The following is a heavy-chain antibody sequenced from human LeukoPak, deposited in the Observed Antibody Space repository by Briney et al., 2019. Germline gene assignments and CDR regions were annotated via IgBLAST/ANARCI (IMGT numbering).Heavy chain of an antibody. CDR2: INPSGGST. Sequence: GASVKVSCKASGYTFTSYYMHWVRQAPGQGLEWMGIINPSGGSTSYAQKFQGRVTMTRDTSTSTVYMELSSLRSEDTAVYYCARGGYDSSGYYSKSAYFHYWGQGTLVTVSS. CDR1: GYTFTSYY. D-gene: IGHD3-22*01. CDR3: ARGGYDSSGYYSKSAYFHY. J-gene: IGHJ4*02. V-gene: IGHV1-46*01.